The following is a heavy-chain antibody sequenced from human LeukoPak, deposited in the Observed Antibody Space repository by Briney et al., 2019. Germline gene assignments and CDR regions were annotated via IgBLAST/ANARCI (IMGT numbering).Heavy chain of an antibody. CDR3: AARPGEVAVPYDY. V-gene: IGHV3-23*01. CDR2: ISRGGDVT. CDR1: GFTFSSYW. J-gene: IGHJ4*02. Sequence: GGSLRLSCAASGFTFSSYWVSWVRQAPGKGLEWVSLISRGGDVTYYADSVKGRFTISRDSSKNTLYLQMHSLRAEDTAVYYCAARPGEVAVPYDYWGQGTLVTVSS. D-gene: IGHD2-15*01.